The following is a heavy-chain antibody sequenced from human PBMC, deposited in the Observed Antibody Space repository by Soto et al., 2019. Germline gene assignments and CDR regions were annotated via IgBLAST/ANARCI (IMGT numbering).Heavy chain of an antibody. CDR1: GFTFSSYG. V-gene: IGHV3-30*18. D-gene: IGHD3-22*01. CDR2: ISYDGSNK. CDR3: ANQDYYDSSGYYLGDY. Sequence: GGSLRLSCAASGFTFSSYGMHWVRQAPGKGLEWVAVISYDGSNKYYADSVKGRFTISRDNSKNTLYLQMNSLRAEDTAVYYSANQDYYDSSGYYLGDYWGQGTLVTVSS. J-gene: IGHJ4*02.